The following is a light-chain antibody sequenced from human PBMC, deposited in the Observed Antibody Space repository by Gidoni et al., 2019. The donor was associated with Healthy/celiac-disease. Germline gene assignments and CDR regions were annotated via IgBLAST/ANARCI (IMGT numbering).Light chain of an antibody. V-gene: IGKV1-8*01. CDR1: QSISSY. J-gene: IGKJ4*01. Sequence: AIRITQSPSSLSASTGDRVTITCRASQSISSYLAWYQQKPGKAPKLLIYAASTLQSGVPSRFSGSGSGTDFTLTISCLQSEDFATYYCQQYYSYPTFGGGTKVEIK. CDR3: QQYYSYPT. CDR2: AAS.